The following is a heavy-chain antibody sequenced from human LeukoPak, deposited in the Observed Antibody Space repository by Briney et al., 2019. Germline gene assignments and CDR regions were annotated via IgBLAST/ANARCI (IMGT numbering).Heavy chain of an antibody. D-gene: IGHD5-24*01. J-gene: IGHJ3*02. V-gene: IGHV3-21*01. CDR1: GFTFSSYR. CDR3: ARDSGDGYIKSQKNDAFDI. Sequence: PGGSLRLSCAACGFTFSSYRMNWVRQAPGKGLEWVSSISSSSSYIYYADSVKGRFTISRDNAKNSLYLQMNSLRAEDTAVYYCARDSGDGYIKSQKNDAFDIWGQGTMVTVSS. CDR2: ISSSSSYI.